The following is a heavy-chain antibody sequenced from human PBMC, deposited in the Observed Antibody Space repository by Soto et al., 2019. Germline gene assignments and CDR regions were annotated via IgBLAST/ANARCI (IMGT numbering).Heavy chain of an antibody. Sequence: ASVKVSCKASGYTFTSYDINWVRQATGQGLEWMGWMNPNSGNTGYAQKFQGRVTMTRNTSISTAYMELSSLRSEDTAVYYCARGRYSNYYYGMDVWGQGTTVTVAS. CDR1: GYTFTSYD. CDR3: ARGRYSNYYYGMDV. D-gene: IGHD4-4*01. V-gene: IGHV1-8*01. CDR2: MNPNSGNT. J-gene: IGHJ6*02.